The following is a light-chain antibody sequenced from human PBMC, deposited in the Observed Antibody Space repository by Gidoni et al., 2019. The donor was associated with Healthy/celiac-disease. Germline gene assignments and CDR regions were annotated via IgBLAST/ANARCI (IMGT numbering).Light chain of an antibody. CDR1: PCVSSN. CDR3: QQYNNWPLYT. V-gene: IGKV3-15*01. J-gene: IGKJ2*01. CDR2: GAS. Sequence: EIVMTQSPATLSVSPGERATLSCRASPCVSSNLAWYQQTPGQAPRLLIYGASTRATGIPARFSGSGSGTELTLTISSLQSEDFAVYYCQQYNNWPLYTFGQGTKLEIK.